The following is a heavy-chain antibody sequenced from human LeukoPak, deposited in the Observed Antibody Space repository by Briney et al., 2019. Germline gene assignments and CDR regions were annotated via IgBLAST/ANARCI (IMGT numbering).Heavy chain of an antibody. Sequence: GGSLRLSCAASGFTVHSNYMSWVRQAPGKGLEWVSVIDRSGVTHYADSVKGRFTISRDNSKNTLYLQMNSLRAEDTAVYYCAKDLRYSSSWYDYWGQGTLVTVSS. CDR1: GFTVHSNY. CDR3: AKDLRYSSSWYDY. V-gene: IGHV3-53*01. J-gene: IGHJ4*02. D-gene: IGHD6-13*01. CDR2: IDRSGVT.